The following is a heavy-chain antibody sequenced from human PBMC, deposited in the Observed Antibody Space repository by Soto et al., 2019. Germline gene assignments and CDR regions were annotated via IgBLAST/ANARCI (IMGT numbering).Heavy chain of an antibody. CDR1: VFTFINYA. J-gene: IGHJ6*02. Sequence: PGWSLRLSCASSVFTFINYAMHWVRQVPGKGLEWLAVLSYDGNTNFYADSVKGRFTISRDNSKNTLSLQMSSLRPEDTAVYYCATENDLLTYFGMDVWGQGTTVTVSS. CDR3: ATENDLLTYFGMDV. V-gene: IGHV3-30-3*01. D-gene: IGHD3-9*01. CDR2: LSYDGNTN.